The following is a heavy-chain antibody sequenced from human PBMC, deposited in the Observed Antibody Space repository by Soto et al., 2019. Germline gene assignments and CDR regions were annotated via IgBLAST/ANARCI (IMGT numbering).Heavy chain of an antibody. V-gene: IGHV3-7*01. CDR1: GFTFNRHW. CDR3: VRTGWTPPDY. CDR2: IKEDGSEK. D-gene: IGHD6-19*01. J-gene: IGHJ4*02. Sequence: EVQLVESGGGLVQPGGSLRLSCAVSGFTFNRHWMSWVRQTPGKGLEWVASIKEDGSEKSYVDSVKGRFTISRDNAKNSLFVQMNSVRVEDTAVYYCVRTGWTPPDYWGQGTLVTVSS.